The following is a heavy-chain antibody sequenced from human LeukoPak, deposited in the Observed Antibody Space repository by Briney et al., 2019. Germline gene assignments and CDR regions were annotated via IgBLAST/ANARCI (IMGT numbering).Heavy chain of an antibody. CDR2: IKQDGSEK. J-gene: IGHJ4*02. V-gene: IGHV3-7*03. Sequence: GGSLRLSCAASGFTFSSYWMSWVRQAPGKGLEWVANIKQDGSEKYYVDSVKGRFTISRDNAKNSLYLQTNRLRAEDTAVYYCAREVSSLVWYYYGSGSYYYYFDYWGQGTLVTVSS. CDR1: GFTFSSYW. D-gene: IGHD3-10*01. CDR3: AREVSSLVWYYYGSGSYYYYFDY.